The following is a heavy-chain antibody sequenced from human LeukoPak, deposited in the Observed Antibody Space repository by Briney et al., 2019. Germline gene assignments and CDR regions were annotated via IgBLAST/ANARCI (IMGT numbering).Heavy chain of an antibody. CDR1: GGSLSGSY. D-gene: IGHD3-22*01. CDR3: ANYYDGGGLDY. CDR2: IYYSGTT. Sequence: SETLSLTCAVYGGSLSGSYWSWIRQPPGKGLEWIGNIYYSGTTNYNPSLESRVTVSVDTSKNQFSLKLSSVTAADTAVYYCANYYDGGGLDYWGQGTLVTVSS. J-gene: IGHJ4*02. V-gene: IGHV4-59*01.